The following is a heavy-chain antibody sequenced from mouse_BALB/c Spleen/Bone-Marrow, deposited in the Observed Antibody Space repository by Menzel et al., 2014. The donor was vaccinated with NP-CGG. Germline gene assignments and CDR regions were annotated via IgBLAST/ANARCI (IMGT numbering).Heavy chain of an antibody. D-gene: IGHD1-1*01. CDR1: GFPLTGYG. Sequence: QVQLQQSGPGLAAPSQSLSITCTVSGFPLTGYGVNWVRQPPGKGLEWLGMIWGDGSTDYNSALKSRLSISKDNSKSXVFLKMHSLQSDDTARYYCARRGDYGAWFAYWGQGTLVTVSA. CDR2: IWGDGST. J-gene: IGHJ3*01. CDR3: ARRGDYGAWFAY. V-gene: IGHV2-6-7*01.